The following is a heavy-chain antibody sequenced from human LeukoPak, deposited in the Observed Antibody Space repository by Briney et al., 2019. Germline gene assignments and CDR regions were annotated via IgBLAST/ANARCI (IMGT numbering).Heavy chain of an antibody. CDR3: ARSPAPRIAARPWWFDP. CDR1: GGSISSGSYY. Sequence: SQTLSLTCTVSGGSISSGSYYWSWIRQPAGKGLEWIGRIYTSGSTNYNPSLKSRVTISVDTSKNQFSLKLSSVTAADTAVYYCARSPAPRIAARPWWFDPWGQGTLVTVSS. V-gene: IGHV4-61*02. D-gene: IGHD6-6*01. J-gene: IGHJ5*02. CDR2: IYTSGST.